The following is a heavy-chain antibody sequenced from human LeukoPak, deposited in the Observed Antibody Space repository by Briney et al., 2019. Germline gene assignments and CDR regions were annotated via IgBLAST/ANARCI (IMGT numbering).Heavy chain of an antibody. CDR2: IYYSGST. D-gene: IGHD3-10*01. J-gene: IGHJ4*02. V-gene: IGHV4-59*01. Sequence: PSETLSLTCTVSGVSISSYYWSWIRQPPGKGLEWIGYIYYSGSTNYNPSLKSRVTISVDTSKNQFSLKLSSVTAADTAVYYCARSDYGSGNYYWSLDYWGQGTLVTVSS. CDR1: GVSISSYY. CDR3: ARSDYGSGNYYWSLDY.